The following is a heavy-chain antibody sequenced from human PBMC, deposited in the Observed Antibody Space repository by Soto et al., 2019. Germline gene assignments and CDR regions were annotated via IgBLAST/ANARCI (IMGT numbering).Heavy chain of an antibody. J-gene: IGHJ5*02. CDR1: GFTFSSYW. CDR3: ARPRTTVAASNWFDP. Sequence: GGSLRLSCAASGFTFSSYWMHWVRQAPGKGLVWVSRINSDGSSTSYADSVKGRFTISRDNAKNTLYLQMNSLRAEDTAVYYCARPRTTVAASNWFDPWGQGTLVTVSS. D-gene: IGHD2-15*01. V-gene: IGHV3-74*01. CDR2: INSDGSST.